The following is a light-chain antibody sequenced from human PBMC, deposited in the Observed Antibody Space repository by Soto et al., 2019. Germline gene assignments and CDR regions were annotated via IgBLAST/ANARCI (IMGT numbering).Light chain of an antibody. J-gene: IGKJ1*01. CDR3: QYYNDYCWT. V-gene: IGKV1-5*03. CDR1: QSISSW. Sequence: DIQLTQSPSTLSASVGDRVTITCRASQSISSWLAWYQQKPGKAPNFLIYKTSNLESGVPSRFSGSGSGTEFTLTISSLQPDDFATYYCQYYNDYCWTFGQGTKVDIK. CDR2: KTS.